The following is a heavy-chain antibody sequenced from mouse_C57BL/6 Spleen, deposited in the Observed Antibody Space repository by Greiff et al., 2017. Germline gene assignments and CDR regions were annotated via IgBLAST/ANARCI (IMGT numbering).Heavy chain of an antibody. V-gene: IGHV1-19*01. J-gene: IGHJ4*01. CDR3: ARLGNYLSVYAMDY. Sequence: EVKLMESGPVLVKPGASVKMSCKASGYTFTDYYMNWVKQSHGKSLEWIGVINPYNGGTSYNQKFKGKATLTVDKSSSTAYMELNSLTSEDSAVYYCARLGNYLSVYAMDYWGQGTSVTVSS. CDR1: GYTFTDYY. CDR2: INPYNGGT. D-gene: IGHD5-5*01.